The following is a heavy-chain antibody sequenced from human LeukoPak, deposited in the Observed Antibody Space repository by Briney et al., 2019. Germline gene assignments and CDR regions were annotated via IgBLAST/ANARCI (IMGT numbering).Heavy chain of an antibody. D-gene: IGHD6-13*01. CDR1: GGSIISYY. CDR2: IYYSGTT. V-gene: IGHV4-59*01. Sequence: SATLSLTCTVSGGSIISYYWSWIRQPPGKGLEWIGYIYYSGTTNYNPSLQSRVTISVDTSKNQFSLKLSSVTAADTAVYYCARGVYIAAAQYGYWGQGTLVTVSS. CDR3: ARGVYIAAAQYGY. J-gene: IGHJ4*02.